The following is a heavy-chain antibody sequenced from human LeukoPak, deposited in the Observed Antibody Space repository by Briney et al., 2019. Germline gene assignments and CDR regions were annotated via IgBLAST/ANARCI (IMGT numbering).Heavy chain of an antibody. CDR2: IETDGDEK. V-gene: IGHV3-7*03. D-gene: IGHD1-26*01. CDR3: ARGPAFSIVGATYYFDY. Sequence: GGSLRLSCVASGFTFSDYWMSWVRQAPGMGLEWVANIETDGDEKNYVDSVKGRFTISRDNARNSLYLQMSSLRAEDTAVYYCARGPAFSIVGATYYFDYWGQGTLVTVSS. CDR1: GFTFSDYW. J-gene: IGHJ4*02.